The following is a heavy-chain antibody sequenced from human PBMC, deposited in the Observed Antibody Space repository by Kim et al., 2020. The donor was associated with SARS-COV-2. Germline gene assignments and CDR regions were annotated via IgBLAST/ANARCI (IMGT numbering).Heavy chain of an antibody. CDR3: ARDLSSLRYCSSTSCYTSYFDY. D-gene: IGHD2-2*02. CDR1: GFTFSSYS. J-gene: IGHJ4*02. Sequence: GGSLRLSCAASGFTFSSYSMNWVRQAPGKGLEWVSYISSSSSTIYYADSVKGRFTISRDNAKNSLYLQMNSLRDEDTAVYYCARDLSSLRYCSSTSCYTSYFDYWGQGTLVTVSS. CDR2: ISSSSSTI. V-gene: IGHV3-48*02.